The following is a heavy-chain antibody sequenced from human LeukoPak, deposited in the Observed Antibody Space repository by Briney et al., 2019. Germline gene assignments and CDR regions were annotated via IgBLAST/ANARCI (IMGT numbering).Heavy chain of an antibody. J-gene: IGHJ4*02. CDR3: ARGSSIVVVVAALAY. V-gene: IGHV3-7*01. Sequence: GGSLRLSCAASGFTSGFTFSNYWMSWVRQAPGKGLEWVANINQDGSEIYYVDSVKGRFTISRDNAKNSLYLQMNRLRVEDMAVYYCARGSSIVVVVAALAYWGQGTLVTVSS. D-gene: IGHD2-15*01. CDR2: INQDGSEI. CDR1: GFTFSNYW.